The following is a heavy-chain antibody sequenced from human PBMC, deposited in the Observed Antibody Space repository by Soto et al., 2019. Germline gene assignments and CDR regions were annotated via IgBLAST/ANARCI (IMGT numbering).Heavy chain of an antibody. CDR2: IIPIFGTA. CDR1: GGTFSSYA. V-gene: IGHV1-69*13. J-gene: IGHJ5*02. Sequence: ASVKVSCKASGGTFSSYAISWVRQAPGQGLEWMGGIIPIFGTANYAQKFQGRVTITADESTSTAYMELSSLRSEDTAVYYCAISPWSGYYRGHENWFDPWGQGTLVTVSS. D-gene: IGHD3-3*01. CDR3: AISPWSGYYRGHENWFDP.